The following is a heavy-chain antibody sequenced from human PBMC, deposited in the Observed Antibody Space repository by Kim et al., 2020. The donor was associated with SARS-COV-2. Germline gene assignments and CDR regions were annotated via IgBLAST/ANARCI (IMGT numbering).Heavy chain of an antibody. Sequence: SETLSLTCTVSGGSISSYYWSWIRQPPGKGLEWIGYIYYSGSTNYNPSLKSRVTISVDTSKNQFSLKLSSVTAADTAVYYCASLGYGSGSPGFDYWGQGTLVTVSS. V-gene: IGHV4-59*01. CDR1: GGSISSYY. J-gene: IGHJ4*02. CDR2: IYYSGST. CDR3: ASLGYGSGSPGFDY. D-gene: IGHD3-10*01.